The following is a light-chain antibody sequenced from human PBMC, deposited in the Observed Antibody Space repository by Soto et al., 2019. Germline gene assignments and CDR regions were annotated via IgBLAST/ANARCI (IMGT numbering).Light chain of an antibody. CDR3: SSYKAGYTLVL. CDR2: DVT. CDR1: SSDVSASNY. J-gene: IGLJ2*01. V-gene: IGLV2-14*03. Sequence: QSALTQPASVSGSPGQSITISCTGTSSDVSASNYVSWYQQHPGKAPKLIIYDVTDRPSGVSNRFSGSKSGNTASLAISGLQAEDEADYFCSSYKAGYTLVLFGGGTKVTVL.